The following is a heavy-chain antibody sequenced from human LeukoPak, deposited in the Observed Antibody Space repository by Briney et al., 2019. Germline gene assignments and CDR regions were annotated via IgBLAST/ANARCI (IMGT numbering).Heavy chain of an antibody. V-gene: IGHV4-59*01. CDR3: ARGLAAANFDY. CDR1: GGSISSYY. Sequence: TSETLSLTCTVSGGSISSYYWNWIRQPPGKGLEWIGYIYYSGSTNYNPSLKSRVTISVDTSKNQFSLKLSSVTAADTAVYYCARGLAAANFDYWGQGTLVTVSS. D-gene: IGHD6-13*01. CDR2: IYYSGST. J-gene: IGHJ4*02.